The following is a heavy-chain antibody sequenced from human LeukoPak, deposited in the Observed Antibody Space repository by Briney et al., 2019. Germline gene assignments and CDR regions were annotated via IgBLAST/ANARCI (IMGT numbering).Heavy chain of an antibody. CDR3: AELGITMIGGV. V-gene: IGHV3-11*04. CDR1: GFTFSNAW. D-gene: IGHD3-10*02. Sequence: AGGSLRLSCAASGFTFSNAWMSWVRQAPGKGLEWVSYISSSGSTIYYADSVKGRFTISRDNAKNSLYLQMNSQRAEDTAVYYCAELGITMIGGVWGKGTTVTISS. J-gene: IGHJ6*04. CDR2: ISSSGSTI.